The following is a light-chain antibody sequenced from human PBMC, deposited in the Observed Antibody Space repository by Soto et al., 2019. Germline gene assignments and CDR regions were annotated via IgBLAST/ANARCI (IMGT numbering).Light chain of an antibody. J-gene: IGKJ1*01. Sequence: EIVLPQSPGTLYSSPGERATLSCRASQSVSSSYLAWYQQKPGQAPSLLIYGASSRATGIPARFSGSGSGRDLTVTISGVEPEDFAVDYGEQYGSSRTFGQGTKVEI. CDR2: GAS. CDR1: QSVSSSY. CDR3: EQYGSSRT. V-gene: IGKV3-20*01.